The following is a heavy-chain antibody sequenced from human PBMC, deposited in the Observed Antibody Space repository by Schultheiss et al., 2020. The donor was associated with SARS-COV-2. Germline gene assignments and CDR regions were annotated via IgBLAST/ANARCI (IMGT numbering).Heavy chain of an antibody. D-gene: IGHD2-8*01. J-gene: IGHJ6*02. CDR1: GGSFGGYY. V-gene: IGHV4-34*01. CDR3: AREVYAPYYYYYAMDF. CDR2: IYYSGST. Sequence: SETLSLTCAVYGGSFGGYYWSWIRQPPGKGLEWIGSIYYSGSTYYNPSLKSRVTISVDTSKNQFSLKLSSVTAADTAVYYCAREVYAPYYYYYAMDFWGQGTTVTVSS.